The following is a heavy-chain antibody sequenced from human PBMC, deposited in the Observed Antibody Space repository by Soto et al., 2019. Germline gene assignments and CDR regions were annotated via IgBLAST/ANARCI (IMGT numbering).Heavy chain of an antibody. CDR1: GDSINSDKYY. CDR2: IYYRGNT. CDR3: ARLEGLATISYYFDF. Sequence: SVTLSLTCSVSGDSINSDKYYWGWIRQPPGKGLEWIGSIYYRGNTYYNPSLQTRVTISLVKSKSQFSLRLNSVTAADSAVYFCARLEGLATISYYFDFWGQGAQVTVSS. D-gene: IGHD3-9*01. J-gene: IGHJ4*02. V-gene: IGHV4-39*01.